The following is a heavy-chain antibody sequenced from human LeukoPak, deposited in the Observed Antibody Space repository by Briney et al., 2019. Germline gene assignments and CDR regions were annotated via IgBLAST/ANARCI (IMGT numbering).Heavy chain of an antibody. CDR3: ARARRGYSGYVGV. CDR2: INHSGST. Sequence: SETLSLTCAVYGGSFSGYYWSWLRQPPGKGLEWIGEINHSGSTNYNPSLKSRVTISVDTSKNQFSLKLSSVTAADTAVYYCARARRGYSGYVGVWGKGTTVTISS. CDR1: GGSFSGYY. V-gene: IGHV4-34*01. J-gene: IGHJ6*04. D-gene: IGHD5-12*01.